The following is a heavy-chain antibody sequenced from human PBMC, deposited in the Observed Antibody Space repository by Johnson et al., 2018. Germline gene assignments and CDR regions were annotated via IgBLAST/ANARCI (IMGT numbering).Heavy chain of an antibody. V-gene: IGHV3-74*02. J-gene: IGHJ3*02. CDR1: GFTFSSYW. CDR3: ARVGTFYGDHVELDI. D-gene: IGHD4-17*01. Sequence: VQLVQSGGGLVRPGGSLRLSCAASGFTFSSYWMHWVRQAPGKGLVWVSRLNSDGSSTSYADSVKGRFTISRDNAKNTRYLQMNSLRAEDTAVYYWARVGTFYGDHVELDIWGQGTMVTVAS. CDR2: LNSDGSST.